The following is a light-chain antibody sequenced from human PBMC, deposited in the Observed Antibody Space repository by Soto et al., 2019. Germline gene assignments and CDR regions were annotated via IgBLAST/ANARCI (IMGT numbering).Light chain of an antibody. V-gene: IGKV4-1*01. Sequence: DIVMTQSPDSLAVSLGERATINCKSSQSVLYSSNNKNYLAWYQQKSGQPPKLLIYWASTRESGVADRFSGSGSGTDFTLTISSLQAEDVAVYYCQQYYSTPFTFGPGTKVDIK. J-gene: IGKJ3*01. CDR1: QSVLYSSNNKNY. CDR3: QQYYSTPFT. CDR2: WAS.